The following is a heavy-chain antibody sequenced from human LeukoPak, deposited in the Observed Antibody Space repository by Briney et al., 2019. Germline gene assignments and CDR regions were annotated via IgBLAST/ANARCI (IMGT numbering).Heavy chain of an antibody. Sequence: AGSLRLSCAASGFTFCSFAMLWDRPAPGRGLEWVAAISYDGSNAYYADPVKGRFTIAGDNSKNTLSLQMSSLRAEDMAVCYCARADYYDSSGYLDYWGQGTLVTVSS. CDR3: ARADYYDSSGYLDY. D-gene: IGHD3-22*01. CDR2: ISYDGSNA. J-gene: IGHJ4*02. CDR1: GFTFCSFA. V-gene: IGHV3-30*04.